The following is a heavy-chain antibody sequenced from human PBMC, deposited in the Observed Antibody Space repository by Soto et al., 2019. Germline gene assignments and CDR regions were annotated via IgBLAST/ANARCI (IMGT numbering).Heavy chain of an antibody. D-gene: IGHD3-3*01. CDR2: IYPSDSDT. CDR1: GYNFARYW. J-gene: IGHJ4*02. Sequence: PGQSLKISCKGSGYNFARYWIAWVRQMPGKGLELMGIIYPSDSDTRYRPSFQGQVTISADKSISSAYLQWCSLRASDTAMYYCARGGVSTRTSDYRCQGPSVTIST. CDR3: ARGGVSTRTSDY. V-gene: IGHV5-51*01.